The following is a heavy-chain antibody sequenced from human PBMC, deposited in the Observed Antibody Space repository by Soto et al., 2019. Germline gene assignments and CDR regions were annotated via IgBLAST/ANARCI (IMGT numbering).Heavy chain of an antibody. J-gene: IGHJ3*01. V-gene: IGHV3-30-3*01. D-gene: IGHD2-15*01. CDR3: AREYGIGGATFDG. CDR2: ISYDGSNK. Sequence: QMQLVESGGGVVQPGRSLRLSCAASGFIFSSYAMHWVRQAPGKGLEWMAVISYDGSNKYYADSVKGRFTISRDNSKNALYRQMISRGAEETAVYYCAREYGIGGATFDGWGQGTMVTVSA. CDR1: GFIFSSYA.